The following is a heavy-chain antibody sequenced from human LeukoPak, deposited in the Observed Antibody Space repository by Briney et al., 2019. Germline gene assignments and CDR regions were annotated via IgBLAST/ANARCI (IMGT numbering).Heavy chain of an antibody. CDR1: GGSISSYY. CDR3: ARGNDGDYVNYYYGMDV. CDR2: IYYLGST. Sequence: SETLSLTCTVSGGSISSYYWSWIRQPPGKGLEWVGHIYYLGSTNYNPSLKSRVTISIDTSKNYFSLKLNSVTAADTAVYYWARGNDGDYVNYYYGMDVGGQGTTVIVSS. J-gene: IGHJ6*02. D-gene: IGHD4-17*01. V-gene: IGHV4-59*01.